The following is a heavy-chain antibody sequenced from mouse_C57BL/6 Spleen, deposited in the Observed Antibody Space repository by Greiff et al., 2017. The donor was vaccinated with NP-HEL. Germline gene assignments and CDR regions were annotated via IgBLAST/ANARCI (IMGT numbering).Heavy chain of an antibody. CDR1: GFNIKDDY. D-gene: IGHD1-1*01. Sequence: DVQLQESGAELVRPGASVKLSCTASGFNIKDDYMHWVKQRPEQGLEWIGWIDPENGDTEYASKFQGKATIPADTSSNTAYLQLSSLTSEDTAVYYCTSSTVVAFDYWGQGTTLTVSS. J-gene: IGHJ2*01. V-gene: IGHV14-4*01. CDR3: TSSTVVAFDY. CDR2: IDPENGDT.